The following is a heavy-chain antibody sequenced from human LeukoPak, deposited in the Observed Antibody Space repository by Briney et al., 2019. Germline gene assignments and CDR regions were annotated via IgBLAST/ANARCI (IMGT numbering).Heavy chain of an antibody. CDR3: ARASYSETYQYYFDY. J-gene: IGHJ4*02. CDR2: IGGRGGST. CDR1: GFTFSSYT. V-gene: IGHV3-23*01. D-gene: IGHD1-26*01. Sequence: GGSPRLSCAASGFTFSSYTMNWVRQAPGKGLEWVSAIGGRGGSTFYADSVKGRFTISRDNSKSTLDLQMNSLSAEDTAVYYCARASYSETYQYYFDYWGQGTLVTVSS.